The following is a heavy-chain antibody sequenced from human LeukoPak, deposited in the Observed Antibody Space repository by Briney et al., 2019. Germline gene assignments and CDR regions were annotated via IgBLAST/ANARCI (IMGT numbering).Heavy chain of an antibody. CDR3: ARESTAGYNSSWYGFRN. V-gene: IGHV3-7*01. Sequence: GGSLSLSCAASGFTISGYWMSWVRKAPGQGLEWVANINQDGSEKYYVDSVKGRFIISRDNAKNSLFLQMGSLRVEDTAVYYCARESTAGYNSSWYGFRNWGQGTLVSVSS. CDR1: GFTISGYW. CDR2: INQDGSEK. D-gene: IGHD6-13*01. J-gene: IGHJ1*01.